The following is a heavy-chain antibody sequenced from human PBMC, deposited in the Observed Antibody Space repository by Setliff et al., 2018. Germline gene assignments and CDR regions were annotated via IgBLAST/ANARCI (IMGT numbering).Heavy chain of an antibody. V-gene: IGHV4-39*01. CDR2: TYYSGST. D-gene: IGHD2-15*01. CDR3: ARGGGTSNYYYYYMDV. Sequence: SETLSLTCTVSGGSISSSSYYWGWIRQPPGKGLEWIGSTYYSGSTYYNPSLKSRVTISVDTSKNQFSLKLSSVTAADTAVYYCARGGGTSNYYYYYMDVWGKGTTVTVSS. CDR1: GGSISSSSYY. J-gene: IGHJ6*03.